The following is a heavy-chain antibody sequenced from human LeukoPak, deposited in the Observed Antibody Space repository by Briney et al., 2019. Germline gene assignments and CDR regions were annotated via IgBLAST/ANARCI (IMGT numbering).Heavy chain of an antibody. Sequence: ASVKVSCKASGYTFSSYDINWVRQATGQGLEWMGWMNPNSGNTGYAQKLQGRVTMTTDTSTSTAYMELRSLRSDDTAVYYCARDYGSGSYCFWGQGTLVTVSS. D-gene: IGHD3-10*01. V-gene: IGHV1-8*01. J-gene: IGHJ4*02. CDR3: ARDYGSGSYCF. CDR1: GYTFSSYD. CDR2: MNPNSGNT.